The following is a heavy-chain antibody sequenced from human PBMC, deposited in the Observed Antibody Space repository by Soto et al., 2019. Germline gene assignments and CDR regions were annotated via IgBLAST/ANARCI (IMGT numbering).Heavy chain of an antibody. V-gene: IGHV4-59*01. CDR2: IYYSGST. J-gene: IGHJ4*02. CDR1: GGSISSYY. CDR3: ARAYGDCFDY. D-gene: IGHD4-17*01. Sequence: SETLSLTCTVSGGSISSYYWSWIRQPPGKGLEWIGYIYYSGSTNYNPSLKSRVTISVDTSKNQFSLKLSSVTAADTAVYYCARAYGDCFDYWGQGTLVTAPQ.